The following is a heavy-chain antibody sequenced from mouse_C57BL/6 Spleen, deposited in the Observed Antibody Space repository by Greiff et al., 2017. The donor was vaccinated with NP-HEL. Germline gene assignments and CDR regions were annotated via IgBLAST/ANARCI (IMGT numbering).Heavy chain of an antibody. CDR3: ARGERDRYFDY. V-gene: IGHV5-4*03. CDR2: ISDGGSYT. CDR1: GFTFSSYA. J-gene: IGHJ2*01. Sequence: DVKLVESGGGLVKPGGSLKLSCAASGFTFSSYAMSWVRQTPEKRLEWVATISDGGSYTYYPDNVKGRFTISRDNAKNNLYLQMSHLKSEDTAMYYCARGERDRYFDYWGQGTTLTVSS. D-gene: IGHD2-14*01.